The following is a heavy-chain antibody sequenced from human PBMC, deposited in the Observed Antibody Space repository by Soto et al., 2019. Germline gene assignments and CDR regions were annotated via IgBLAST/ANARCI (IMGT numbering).Heavy chain of an antibody. CDR3: AKGQSSGWYAVDY. CDR1: GFTFSSYG. D-gene: IGHD6-19*01. Sequence: VQLVESGGGVVQPGRSLRLSCAASGFTFSSYGMHWVRQAPGKGLEWVAVISYDGSNKYYADSVKGRFTISRDNSKNTLYLQMNSLRAEDTAVYYCAKGQSSGWYAVDYWGQGTLVTVSS. V-gene: IGHV3-30*18. CDR2: ISYDGSNK. J-gene: IGHJ4*02.